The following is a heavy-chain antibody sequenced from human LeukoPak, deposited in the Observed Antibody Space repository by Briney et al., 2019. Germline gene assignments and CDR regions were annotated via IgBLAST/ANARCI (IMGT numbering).Heavy chain of an antibody. Sequence: SVKVSCRASGYTFTGYYMHWVRQAPGQGLEWMGRIIPILGIANYAQKFQGRVTITADKSTSTAYMELSSLRSEDTAVYYCAIPSGSYYYWGQGTLVTVSS. CDR1: GYTFTGYY. J-gene: IGHJ4*02. CDR3: AIPSGSYYY. D-gene: IGHD1-26*01. CDR2: IIPILGIA. V-gene: IGHV1-69*02.